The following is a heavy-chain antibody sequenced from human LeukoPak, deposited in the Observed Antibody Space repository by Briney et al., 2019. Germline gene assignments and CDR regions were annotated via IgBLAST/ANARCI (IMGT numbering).Heavy chain of an antibody. J-gene: IGHJ4*02. Sequence: PGGSLRLSCAASGFTFSSYWMHWVRQAPGMGLVWVSRINSDGSSTSYADSVKGRFTISRDNAKNTLYLQMNSLRAEDTAVYYCARDDLGGHADYGGNPPTPFDYWGQGTLVTVSS. V-gene: IGHV3-74*01. CDR3: ARDDLGGHADYGGNPPTPFDY. CDR1: GFTFSSYW. D-gene: IGHD4-23*01. CDR2: INSDGSST.